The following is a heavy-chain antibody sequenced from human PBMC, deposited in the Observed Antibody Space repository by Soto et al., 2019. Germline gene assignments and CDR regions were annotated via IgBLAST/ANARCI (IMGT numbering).Heavy chain of an antibody. J-gene: IGHJ4*02. Sequence: QLQLQESGPGLVKPSETLSLTCTVSGGSISSSSYYWGWIRQPPGKGLEWIGSIYYNGSTYYNPSLKNRVTISVDTSKNQYTRKLSSVTSADTAAYYCARQTLGSRWYSFDYWGQGTLVTVSS. CDR2: IYYNGST. CDR1: GGSISSSSYY. D-gene: IGHD6-13*01. V-gene: IGHV4-39*01. CDR3: ARQTLGSRWYSFDY.